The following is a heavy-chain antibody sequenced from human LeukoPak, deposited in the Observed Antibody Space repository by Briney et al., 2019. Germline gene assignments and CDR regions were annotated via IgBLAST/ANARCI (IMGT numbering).Heavy chain of an antibody. D-gene: IGHD3-10*01. J-gene: IGHJ4*02. CDR1: GFIFSHFG. V-gene: IGHV3-33*01. Sequence: PGGSLRLSCATSGFIFSHFGMHWVRQAPGKGLEWVAAIQSDGSQEYFADSVKGRSTISRDKSKSTMYLQIDTLRAEDTAVYYCARDLCLIKTCLDYWGQGTLVTVSS. CDR3: ARDLCLIKTCLDY. CDR2: IQSDGSQE.